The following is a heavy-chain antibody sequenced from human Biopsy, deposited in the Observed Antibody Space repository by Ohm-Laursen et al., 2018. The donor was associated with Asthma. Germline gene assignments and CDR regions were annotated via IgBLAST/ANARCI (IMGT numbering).Heavy chain of an antibody. J-gene: IGHJ4*02. Sequence: SQTLSLTCGVSGGSFRGFYWTWIRQHPGKGLEWIEFIYYSGSTYYNPSLKSRVSISIDTSKNQFSLKLSSVTAADTAVYYCARAQDYYDSRGYYRSFDYWGQGTLVTVSS. CDR3: ARAQDYYDSRGYYRSFDY. CDR2: IYYSGST. V-gene: IGHV4-31*02. CDR1: GGSFRGFY. D-gene: IGHD3-22*01.